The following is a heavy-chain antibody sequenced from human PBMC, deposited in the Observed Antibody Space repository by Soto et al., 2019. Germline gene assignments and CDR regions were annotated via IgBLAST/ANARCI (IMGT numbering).Heavy chain of an antibody. V-gene: IGHV1-18*01. Sequence: XSVKVSCKASGFTFSDYGFSWVRQAPGRGLEWMGWISAFNGETNYTQKPEGRVAMTTDAATTTAYMELRSLTVDDTAVYYCVRDQQWLLPVPLNFDYWGQGPVVTVSS. CDR3: VRDQQWLLPVPLNFDY. CDR2: ISAFNGET. D-gene: IGHD6-19*01. CDR1: GFTFSDYG. J-gene: IGHJ4*02.